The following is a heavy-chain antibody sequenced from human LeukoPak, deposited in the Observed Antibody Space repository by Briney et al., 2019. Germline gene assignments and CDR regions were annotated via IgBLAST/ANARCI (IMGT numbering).Heavy chain of an antibody. J-gene: IGHJ4*02. CDR3: ARDDYYERGLDY. D-gene: IGHD3-10*02. CDR2: IYYRGST. V-gene: IGHV4-59*01. Sequence: SETLSLTRTVSGGSISSYYWSWIRRPAGKGLEWIGYIYYRGSTNCNPSLKSRVTISVDTSKNQFSLKLSSVTAADTAVCYCARDDYYERGLDYWGQGTLVTVSS. CDR1: GGSISSYY.